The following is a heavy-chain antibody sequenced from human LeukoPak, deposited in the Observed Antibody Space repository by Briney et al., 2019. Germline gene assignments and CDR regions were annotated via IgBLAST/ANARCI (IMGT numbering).Heavy chain of an antibody. CDR3: ARRFYSSSWFTFDY. Sequence: ASVTVSCKASGYTFTGYYMHWVRQAPGQGLEWMGWINPNSGGTNYAQKFQGRVTMTRDTSISTAYMELSRLRSDDTAVYYCARRFYSSSWFTFDYWGQGTLVTVSS. CDR2: INPNSGGT. V-gene: IGHV1-2*02. J-gene: IGHJ4*02. D-gene: IGHD6-13*01. CDR1: GYTFTGYY.